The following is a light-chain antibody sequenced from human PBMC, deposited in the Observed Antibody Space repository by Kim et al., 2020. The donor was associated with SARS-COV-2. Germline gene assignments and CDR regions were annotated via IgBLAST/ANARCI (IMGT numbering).Light chain of an antibody. CDR2: DGS. J-gene: IGKJ1*01. Sequence: SPLSASVRARVTLTCRASQSVSRWLAWYQQTPGKAPHLLIYDGSNLPSGVPSRFSGSGSGTEFTLTISSLQPDDFAIYYCQHRQTFGQGTKVDIK. V-gene: IGKV1-5*01. CDR1: QSVSRW. CDR3: QHRQT.